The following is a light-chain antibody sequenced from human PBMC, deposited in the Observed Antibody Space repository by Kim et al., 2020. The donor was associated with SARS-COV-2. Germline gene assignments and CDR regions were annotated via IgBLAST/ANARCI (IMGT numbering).Light chain of an antibody. V-gene: IGLV2-8*01. J-gene: IGLJ1*01. CDR1: SGDVGGYNY. CDR3: GSYVGNNNFV. CDR2: DVT. Sequence: GPSVTTACTGTSGDVGGYNYVSWYQHHPGKAPKLMIYDVTKRPSGVPDRFSGSKSGNTASLTVSGLQAEDEADYYCGSYVGNNNFVFGTGTKVTVL.